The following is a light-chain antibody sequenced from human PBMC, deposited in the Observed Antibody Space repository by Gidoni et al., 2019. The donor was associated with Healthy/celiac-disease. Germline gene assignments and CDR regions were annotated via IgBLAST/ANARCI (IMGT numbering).Light chain of an antibody. CDR3: QQYDNLPALT. J-gene: IGKJ4*01. CDR1: QDISNY. CDR2: DAS. V-gene: IGKV1-33*01. Sequence: DMPLTQSPSSLSASVGDSVTITSQPSQDISNYLNWYQQEPGKTPKLLISDASNLETGVPSRFSGSRSGTDFTFIISSLQPEDIATYYCQQYDNLPALTFGGGTKVEIK.